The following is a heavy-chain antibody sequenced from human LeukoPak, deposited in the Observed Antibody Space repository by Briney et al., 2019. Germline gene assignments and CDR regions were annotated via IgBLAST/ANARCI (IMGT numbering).Heavy chain of an antibody. D-gene: IGHD3-10*01. V-gene: IGHV1-69*02. CDR3: AGGQGHYGSGDDY. CDR1: GYTFGGYF. J-gene: IGHJ4*02. CDR2: IIPILGIA. Sequence: SVKVSCKASGYTFGGYFVHWVRQAPGQGLEWMGRIIPILGIANYAQKFQGRVTITADKSTSTAYMELSSLRSEDTAVYYCAGGQGHYGSGDDYWGQGTLVTVSS.